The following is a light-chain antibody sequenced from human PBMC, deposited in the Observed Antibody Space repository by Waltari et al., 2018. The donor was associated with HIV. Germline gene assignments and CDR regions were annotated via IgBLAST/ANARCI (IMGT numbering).Light chain of an antibody. Sequence: QSALTQPASVSGSPGQSITISCTGTNSDIGGYNYVSWYQQHPGRAPKLLIYEVTHRPSGISYRFSGSKSGNTASMTISGLQAEDEADYHCSSYTTTSTILFGGGTKVTVL. CDR3: SSYTTTSTIL. V-gene: IGLV2-14*01. CDR2: EVT. CDR1: NSDIGGYNY. J-gene: IGLJ3*02.